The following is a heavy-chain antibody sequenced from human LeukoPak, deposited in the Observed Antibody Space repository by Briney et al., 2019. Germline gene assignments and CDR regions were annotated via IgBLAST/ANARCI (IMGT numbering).Heavy chain of an antibody. CDR2: INHSGST. CDR3: ARGRSRGLNYYGSGSYSFDP. J-gene: IGHJ5*02. V-gene: IGHV4-34*01. D-gene: IGHD3-10*01. Sequence: SETLSLTCAVYGGSFSGYYWSWIRQPPGKGLEWIGEINHSGSTNYNPSLKSRVTISVDTSKNQFSLKLSSVTAADTAVYYCARGRSRGLNYYGSGSYSFDPWGQGTLVTVSS. CDR1: GGSFSGYY.